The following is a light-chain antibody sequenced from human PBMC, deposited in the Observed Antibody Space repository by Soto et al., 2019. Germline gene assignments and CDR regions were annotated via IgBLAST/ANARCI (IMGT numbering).Light chain of an antibody. J-gene: IGKJ1*01. V-gene: IGKV1-5*03. CDR2: KAS. Sequence: DIQMTQSPSTLSASVGDKVTITCRASQSISSWLAWYQQKPGKAPKLMIYKASTLESGVPSNFSGSGSGTEFTLSISSLQSEDFATYYCQQDNSYPWTFGQGTKVDI. CDR1: QSISSW. CDR3: QQDNSYPWT.